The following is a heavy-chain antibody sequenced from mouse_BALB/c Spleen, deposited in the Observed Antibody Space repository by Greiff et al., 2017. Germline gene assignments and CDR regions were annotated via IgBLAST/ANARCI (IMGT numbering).Heavy chain of an antibody. J-gene: IGHJ3*01. CDR2: IDPYNGGT. D-gene: IGHD2-4*01. Sequence: VQLQQSGPELVKPGASVKMSCKASGYTFTSYVMHWVKQKPGQGLEWIGYIDPYNGGTSYNQKFKGKATLTVDKSSSTAYMHLNSLTSEDSAVYFCARFRLGDWGQGTLVTVSA. V-gene: IGHV1-14*01. CDR3: ARFRLGD. CDR1: GYTFTSYV.